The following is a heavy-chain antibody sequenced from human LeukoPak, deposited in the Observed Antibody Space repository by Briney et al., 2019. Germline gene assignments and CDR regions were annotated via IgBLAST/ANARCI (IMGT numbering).Heavy chain of an antibody. CDR3: AKERATETRRLDY. V-gene: IGHV3-30*18. CDR2: ISYGGSNK. Sequence: PGRSLRLSCAASGFTFSRYGMHWVRQAPGKGLEGGAVISYGGSNKNYAESVKGRFTISRDNSKNTLYLQMNSLRPEDAAVYYCAKERATETRRLDYWGQGTLVTVSS. J-gene: IGHJ4*02. CDR1: GFTFSRYG.